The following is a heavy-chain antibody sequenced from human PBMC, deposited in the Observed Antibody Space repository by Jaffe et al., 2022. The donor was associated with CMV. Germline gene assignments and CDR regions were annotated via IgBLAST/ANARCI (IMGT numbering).Heavy chain of an antibody. D-gene: IGHD5-12*01. CDR3: ARQPPSGWLQPAAFDI. Sequence: EVQLVQSGAEVKKPGESLKISCKGSGYSFTSYWIGWVRQMPGKGLEWMGIIYPGDSDTRYSPSFQGQVTISADKSISTAYLQWSSLKASDTAMYYCARQPPSGWLQPAAFDIWGQGTMVTVSS. CDR2: IYPGDSDT. CDR1: GYSFTSYW. V-gene: IGHV5-51*01. J-gene: IGHJ3*02.